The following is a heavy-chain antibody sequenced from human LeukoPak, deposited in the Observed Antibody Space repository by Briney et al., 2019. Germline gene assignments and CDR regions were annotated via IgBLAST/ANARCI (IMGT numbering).Heavy chain of an antibody. V-gene: IGHV5-10-1*01. CDR3: ARRGDYVWGSYRMYYVDY. Sequence: GESLKISCKGSGYSFTSYWISWVRQMPGKGLGWMGRIEPSDSYPNYSPSFQGHVTISADKSISTAYLQWSSLKASDTAMYYCARRGDYVWGSYRMYYVDYWGQGTLVTVSS. CDR1: GYSFTSYW. CDR2: IEPSDSYP. D-gene: IGHD3-16*02. J-gene: IGHJ4*02.